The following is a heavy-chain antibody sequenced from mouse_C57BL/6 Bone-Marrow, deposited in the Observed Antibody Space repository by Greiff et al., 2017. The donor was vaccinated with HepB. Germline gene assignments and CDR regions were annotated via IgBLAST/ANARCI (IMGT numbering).Heavy chain of an antibody. J-gene: IGHJ1*03. CDR3: AIDYEWYFDV. Sequence: VQLQQSGPELVKPGASVKISCKASGYTFTDYYMNWVKQSHGKSLEWIGDINPNNGGTSYNQKFKGKATLTVDKSSSTAYMELRSLTSEDSAVYYCAIDYEWYFDVWGTGTTVTVST. CDR2: INPNNGGT. D-gene: IGHD2-4*01. V-gene: IGHV1-26*01. CDR1: GYTFTDYY.